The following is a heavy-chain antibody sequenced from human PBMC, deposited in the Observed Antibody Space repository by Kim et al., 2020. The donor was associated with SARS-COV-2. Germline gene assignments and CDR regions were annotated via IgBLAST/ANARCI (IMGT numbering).Heavy chain of an antibody. D-gene: IGHD3-10*01. V-gene: IGHV3-30*10. J-gene: IGHJ4*02. CDR3: ARDGNMVRGVLLY. Sequence: YTGSEEDRFPISRENSKNTLYMQMNSLGAEDTAVYYCARDGNMVRGVLLYWGQGTLVTVSS.